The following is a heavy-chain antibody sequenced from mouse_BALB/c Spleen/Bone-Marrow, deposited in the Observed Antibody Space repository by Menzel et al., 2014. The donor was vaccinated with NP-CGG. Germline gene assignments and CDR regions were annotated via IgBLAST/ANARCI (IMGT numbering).Heavy chain of an antibody. V-gene: IGHV1S81*02. D-gene: IGHD2-2*01. CDR1: GYTFTSYW. CDR2: INPSNGRS. Sequence: QVQLQQSGAELVKPGASVKLSCKASGYTFTSYWMHWVKQRPGQGLEWIGEINPSNGRSNYSEKFKSKATLTVDKSSGTTYMQLSSLTSEDSAVYSCARYNAYDWYFDVWGAATTVTVYS. J-gene: IGHJ1*01. CDR3: ARYNAYDWYFDV.